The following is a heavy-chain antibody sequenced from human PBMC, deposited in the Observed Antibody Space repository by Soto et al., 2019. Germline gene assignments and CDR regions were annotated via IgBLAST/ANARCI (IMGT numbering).Heavy chain of an antibody. V-gene: IGHV3-13*01. D-gene: IGHD2-15*01. J-gene: IGHJ3*02. CDR3: ARATCSGGSCYSTGAFDI. CDR2: IGTAGDT. Sequence: GGPLRLSWAAAGFTFSNYDMRWVSQDTGKGLEWVSAIGTAGDTYYPGSVKGRFTISRENAKNSLYLQMNSLRAGDTAVYYCARATCSGGSCYSTGAFDIWGQGTMVTVSS. CDR1: GFTFSNYD.